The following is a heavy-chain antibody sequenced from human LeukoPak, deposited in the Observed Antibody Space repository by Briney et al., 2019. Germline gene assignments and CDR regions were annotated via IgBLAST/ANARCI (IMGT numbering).Heavy chain of an antibody. CDR2: IYYSGST. D-gene: IGHD5-12*01. CDR1: GGSISSASYY. J-gene: IGHJ3*02. V-gene: IGHV4-61*01. Sequence: TSQTLSLTCTVSGGSISSASYYWSWIRQPPGKGLEWIGYIYYSGSTNYNPSLKSRVTISVDTSKNQFSLKLSSVTAADTAVYYCARVDIVATIPLSDAFDIWGQGTMVTVSS. CDR3: ARVDIVATIPLSDAFDI.